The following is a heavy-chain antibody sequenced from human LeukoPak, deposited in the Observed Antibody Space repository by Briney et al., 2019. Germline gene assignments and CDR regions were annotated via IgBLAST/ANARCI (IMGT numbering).Heavy chain of an antibody. CDR2: ISSSSSYI. V-gene: IGHV3-21*01. J-gene: IGHJ4*02. D-gene: IGHD6-13*01. CDR3: ASFSAAGMIDY. Sequence: GGSLRLSCAASGFTFSSYSMNWVRQAPGKGLEWVSSISSSSSYIYYADSVKGRFTISRDNAKNSLYLQMNSLRAEDMAVYYCASFSAAGMIDYWGQGTLVTVSS. CDR1: GFTFSSYS.